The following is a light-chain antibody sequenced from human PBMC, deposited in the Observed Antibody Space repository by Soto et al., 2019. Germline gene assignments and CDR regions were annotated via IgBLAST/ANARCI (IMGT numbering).Light chain of an antibody. CDR1: RDISNY. CDR3: QQYHTLPYT. J-gene: IGKJ2*01. CDR2: DAT. V-gene: IGKV1-33*01. Sequence: DIQMTQSPSSLSASVGDRVTITCQASRDISNYLHWYQQKPGKAPKLLIYDATYLETGVPSRFSGSGSGTEFTFTISSLQPEDLATYFCQQYHTLPYTFGQATKLEIK.